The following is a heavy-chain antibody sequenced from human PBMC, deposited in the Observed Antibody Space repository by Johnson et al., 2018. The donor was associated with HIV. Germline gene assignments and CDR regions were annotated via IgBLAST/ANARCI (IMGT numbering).Heavy chain of an antibody. CDR2: ISYDGSNK. V-gene: IGHV3-30-3*01. Sequence: QEQLVESGGGVVQPGRSLRLSCAASGFTFSSYAMHWVRQAPGKGLEWVAVISYDGSNKYYADSVKGRFTISRDNSKNTIYLQMNSLRVEDTAVYYCAKPYYDVWSGYYEYNAFDIWGQGTLVTVSS. CDR1: GFTFSSYA. J-gene: IGHJ3*02. CDR3: AKPYYDVWSGYYEYNAFDI. D-gene: IGHD3-3*01.